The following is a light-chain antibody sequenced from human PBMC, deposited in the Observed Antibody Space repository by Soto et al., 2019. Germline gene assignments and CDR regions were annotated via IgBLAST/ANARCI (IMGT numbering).Light chain of an antibody. V-gene: IGKV3-20*01. CDR2: GAT. Sequence: IVLTQSTGSLSFSPWERGTLSCSASQSVSSNLLAWYQQKPGQAPRLLIYGATNRATGIPDRFSGSGSGTDFTLTISRLEPEDFAVYYCPQYGSSPRPFGQGTKVDIK. J-gene: IGKJ1*01. CDR3: PQYGSSPRP. CDR1: QSVSSNL.